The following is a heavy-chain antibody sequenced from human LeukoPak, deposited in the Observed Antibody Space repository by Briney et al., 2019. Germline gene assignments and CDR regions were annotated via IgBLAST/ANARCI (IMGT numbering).Heavy chain of an antibody. Sequence: PGGSLRLSCVASGFIVSRYEMNWVRQAPGKGLEWVSYISTSGSGTYYADSVKGRFTISRDNSKNTLYLQMNSLRAEDTAVYYCTKGGEEYCSGGSCAGWFDPWGQGTLVTVSS. V-gene: IGHV3-48*03. D-gene: IGHD2-15*01. CDR2: ISTSGSGT. CDR3: TKGGEEYCSGGSCAGWFDP. CDR1: GFIVSRYE. J-gene: IGHJ5*02.